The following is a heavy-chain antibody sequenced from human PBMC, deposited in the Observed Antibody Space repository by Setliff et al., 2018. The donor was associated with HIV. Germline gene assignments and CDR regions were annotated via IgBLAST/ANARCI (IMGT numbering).Heavy chain of an antibody. CDR1: GYSLTELS. D-gene: IGHD6-19*01. CDR2: FDPEDGDT. CDR3: ATAKEHWLSEGGFDY. J-gene: IGHJ4*02. V-gene: IGHV1-24*01. Sequence: AASVKVSCKVSGYSLTELSMHWVRQASEKGLEWMGRFDPEDGDTLYAQRLQGRVTMTEDSSTDTAYMELSSLTSDDTAVYYCATAKEHWLSEGGFDYWGQGTLVTVSS.